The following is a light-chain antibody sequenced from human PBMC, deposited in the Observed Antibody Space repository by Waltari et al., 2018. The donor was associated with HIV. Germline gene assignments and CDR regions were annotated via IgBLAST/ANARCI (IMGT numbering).Light chain of an antibody. V-gene: IGLV10-54*01. J-gene: IGLJ3*02. Sequence: QAGLTQPPSVSKDLRQTATLTCTGHNNNVVTQAAAWQQQHQGHPPKLLFNSNDNRPTGISERVSVSRSGNTASLTITGLQPEDEADYYCSTWDSSISAHVFGGGTKLTVL. CDR1: NNNVVTQA. CDR2: SND. CDR3: STWDSSISAHV.